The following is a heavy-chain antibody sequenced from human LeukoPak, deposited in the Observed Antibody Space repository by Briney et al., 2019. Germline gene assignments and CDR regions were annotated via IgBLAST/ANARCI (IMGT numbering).Heavy chain of an antibody. CDR2: ISGSGGST. CDR3: AKGLPNYYDSSGYYYYYGMDV. CDR1: GFTFSSYA. D-gene: IGHD3-22*01. J-gene: IGHJ6*02. Sequence: GGSLRLSCAASGFTFSSYAMSWVRQAPGKGPEWVSAISGSGGSTYYADSVKGRFTISRDNSKNTLYLQMNSLRAEDTAVYYCAKGLPNYYDSSGYYYYYGMDVWGQGTTVTVSS. V-gene: IGHV3-23*01.